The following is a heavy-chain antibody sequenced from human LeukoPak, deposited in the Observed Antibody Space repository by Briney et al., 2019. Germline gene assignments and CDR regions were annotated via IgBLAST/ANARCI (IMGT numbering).Heavy chain of an antibody. J-gene: IGHJ4*02. V-gene: IGHV1-2*02. CDR2: INPNSGGT. D-gene: IGHD3-10*02. Sequence: ASVTVSFTASGYTFTVYYMHWVRQAPGQGLEWMGWINPNSGGTNYAQKFQGRVTMTRDTSISTAYMELSRLRSDDTAVYYCARGTMFPYYFDYWGQGTLVTVSS. CDR1: GYTFTVYY. CDR3: ARGTMFPYYFDY.